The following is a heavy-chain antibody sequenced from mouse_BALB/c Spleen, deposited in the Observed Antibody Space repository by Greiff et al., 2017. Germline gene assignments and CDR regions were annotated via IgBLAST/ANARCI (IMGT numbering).Heavy chain of an antibody. D-gene: IGHD1-1*01. V-gene: IGHV1-84*02. CDR3: ARDENYRTMDY. J-gene: IGHJ4*01. Sequence: LQQSGPELVQPGASVKISCKASGYTFTDYYINWVKQKPGQGLEWIGWIYPGSGNTKYNEKFKGKATLTVDTSSSTAYMQLSSLTSEDTAVYSCARDENYRTMDYWGQGTSVTVSS. CDR2: IYPGSGNT. CDR1: GYTFTDYY.